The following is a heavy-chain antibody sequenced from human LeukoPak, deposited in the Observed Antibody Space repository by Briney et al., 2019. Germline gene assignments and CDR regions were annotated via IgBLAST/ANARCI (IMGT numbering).Heavy chain of an antibody. J-gene: IGHJ2*01. CDR2: IGTEADP. V-gene: IGHV3-13*04. CDR1: GFIFSNSD. CDR3: ATGERPPPYTTDAWYFAL. Sequence: GGSLRLSCAASGFIFSNSDMHWVRQSAGRGLEWVSTIGTEADPFYPGSVKGRFTISRDNAKDSLYLQMNSLRVEDTGVYYCATGERPPPYTTDAWYFALWGRGTRVTVSS. D-gene: IGHD1-26*01.